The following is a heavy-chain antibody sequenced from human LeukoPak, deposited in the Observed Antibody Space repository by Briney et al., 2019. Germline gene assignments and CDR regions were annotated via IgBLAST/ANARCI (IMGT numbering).Heavy chain of an antibody. Sequence: QAGGSLRLSCAATGFTFSSYAMHWVRQAPGKGLEWVAVISYDGSNKYYADSVKGRFTISRDNSKNTLCLQMNSLRAEDTAVYYCARDRTSSDAFDIWGQGTMVTVSS. J-gene: IGHJ3*02. CDR1: GFTFSSYA. CDR3: ARDRTSSDAFDI. CDR2: ISYDGSNK. V-gene: IGHV3-30-3*01.